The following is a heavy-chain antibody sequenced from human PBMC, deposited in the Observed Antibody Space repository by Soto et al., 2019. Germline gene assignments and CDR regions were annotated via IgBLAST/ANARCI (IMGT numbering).Heavy chain of an antibody. D-gene: IGHD5-18*01. J-gene: IGHJ3*01. V-gene: IGHV3-74*01. CDR1: GFTIENSV. Sequence: EVQLVESGGGLVQPGGSLRLSCVASGFTIENSVMHWVRQTQGKGLMWVSRITGAGDGTLYADSVQGRFTISRDNAKNTVYLHMTGLRVEETAVYYCARAQKWRQLSLNVFDLWGQGTTVTVSS. CDR2: ITGAGDGT. CDR3: ARAQKWRQLSLNVFDL.